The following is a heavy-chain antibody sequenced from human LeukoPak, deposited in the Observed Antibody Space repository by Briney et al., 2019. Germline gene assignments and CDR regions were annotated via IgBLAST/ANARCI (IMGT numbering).Heavy chain of an antibody. J-gene: IGHJ4*02. Sequence: HPGGSLRLSCAASGFSLSNNAMSWVRQAPGKGLEWVSTIRESDKATYSADSVKGRFTISGDISKNTLFLQMNSLRVEDTAVYYCTKGDSGWCPIDFWGQGALVTVSS. CDR2: IRESDKAT. CDR3: TKGDSGWCPIDF. D-gene: IGHD6-19*01. CDR1: GFSLSNNA. V-gene: IGHV3-23*01.